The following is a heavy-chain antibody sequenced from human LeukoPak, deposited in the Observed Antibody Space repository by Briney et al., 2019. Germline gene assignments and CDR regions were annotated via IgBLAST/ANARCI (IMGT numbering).Heavy chain of an antibody. Sequence: PSETLSLTCTVSGGSISSSNSYWGWFRQPPGKGLEWIGRIYYSGSTYYNPSLKSRVTISLDTSKNQFSLKLSSVTTADTAVYYCARSVVTLYWYFDLWGRGTLVTISS. CDR2: IYYSGST. CDR1: GGSISSSNSY. CDR3: ARSVVTLYWYFDL. V-gene: IGHV4-39*07. J-gene: IGHJ2*01. D-gene: IGHD4-23*01.